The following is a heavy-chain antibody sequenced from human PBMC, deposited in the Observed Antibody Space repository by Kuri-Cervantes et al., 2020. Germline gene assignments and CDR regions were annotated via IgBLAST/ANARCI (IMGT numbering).Heavy chain of an antibody. Sequence: GSLRLSCTVSGASVSSRTYYWTWIRQPPGKGLEWIGYISNSGNTNYNPSLKSRVTISVDTSKNQFSLRLSSVTAADTAVYYCAREGAYYSTLDVWGQGTTVTVSS. D-gene: IGHD3-10*01. CDR3: AREGAYYSTLDV. CDR2: ISNSGNT. CDR1: GASVSSRTYY. J-gene: IGHJ6*02. V-gene: IGHV4-61*01.